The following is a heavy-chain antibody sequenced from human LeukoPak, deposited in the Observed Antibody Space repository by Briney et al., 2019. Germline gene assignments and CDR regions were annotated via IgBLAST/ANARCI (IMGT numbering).Heavy chain of an antibody. CDR1: GGSISSDY. J-gene: IGHJ4*02. V-gene: IGHV4-4*07. Sequence: SETLPFTCTVSGGSISSDYWSWIRQPAGKGLEWIGRIYSSGSTKYNPSLKSRVTMSVDTSKNQFSLKLSSVTAADTAVYYCARGRFSSGWYGIDYWGQGTLVTVSS. CDR2: IYSSGST. D-gene: IGHD6-19*01. CDR3: ARGRFSSGWYGIDY.